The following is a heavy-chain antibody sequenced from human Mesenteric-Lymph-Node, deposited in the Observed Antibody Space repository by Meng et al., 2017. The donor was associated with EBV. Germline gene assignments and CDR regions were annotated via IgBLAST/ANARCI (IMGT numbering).Heavy chain of an antibody. Sequence: QVQPQQSGPGLGKPSQTLSLTWAISGDSVSNPNVAWNWIRQSPSRGLEWLGRTYYRSKWYNEYAQSVKGRITINPDTSKSEFSLQLNSVTPDDTAVYYCSRESWRAFDYWGQGTLVTVSS. CDR1: GDSVSNPNVA. CDR3: SRESWRAFDY. V-gene: IGHV6-1*01. J-gene: IGHJ4*02. CDR2: TYYRSKWYN.